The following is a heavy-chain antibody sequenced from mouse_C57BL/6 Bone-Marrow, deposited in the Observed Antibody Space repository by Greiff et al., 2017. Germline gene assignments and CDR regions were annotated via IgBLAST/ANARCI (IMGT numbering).Heavy chain of an antibody. V-gene: IGHV1-50*01. CDR1: GYTFTSYW. Sequence: QVQLQQPGAELVKPGASVKLSCKASGYTFTSYWMQWVKQRPGQGLEWIGEIDPSDSYTNYNQKFKGKATLTVDKSSSTAYMQLSSLTSEDSAVYYCTTASLYWGQGTTLTVSS. D-gene: IGHD1-2*01. CDR3: TTASLY. J-gene: IGHJ2*01. CDR2: IDPSDSYT.